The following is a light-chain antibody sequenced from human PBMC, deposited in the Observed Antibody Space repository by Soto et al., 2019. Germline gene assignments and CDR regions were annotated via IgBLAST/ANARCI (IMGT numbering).Light chain of an antibody. V-gene: IGKV3-15*01. CDR3: QHYNIWPPYT. CDR2: GAS. CDR1: QRVSSN. J-gene: IGKJ2*01. Sequence: EVEMTQSPATVSVSPGERVTLSCRASQRVSSNVAWYQQKPGQAPRVLIFGASHRATGTPARFSGSGSGTEFTITISSLQHEAFAVYYCQHYNIWPPYTFGQGTQLEIK.